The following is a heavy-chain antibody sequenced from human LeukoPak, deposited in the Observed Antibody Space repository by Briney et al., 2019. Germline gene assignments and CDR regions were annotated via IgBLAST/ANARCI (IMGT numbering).Heavy chain of an antibody. CDR2: ISGSSSYT. D-gene: IGHD5-18*01. V-gene: IGHV3-11*03. J-gene: IGHJ4*02. CDR3: ARTPVKRGYNYAYYLDY. CDR1: GFSFSDYY. Sequence: GVSLRLSCAASGFSFSDYYMIWIRHARGKGPEWVSYISGSSSYTNYAYSVKGLFSISRDNAKKSLYLQMNSLRAEDTAVYFCARTPVKRGYNYAYYLDYWGQGTLVTVSP.